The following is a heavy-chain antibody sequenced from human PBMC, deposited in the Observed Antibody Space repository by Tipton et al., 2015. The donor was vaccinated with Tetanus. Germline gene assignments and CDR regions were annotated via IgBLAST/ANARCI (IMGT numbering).Heavy chain of an antibody. CDR1: GYSFTSHW. Sequence: VQLVQSGADVKKPGESLKISFKASGYSFTSHWIGWVRQMPGKGLEWMGMIFPDDSDTRYSPSFQGHLPFSVDRSTGTVYLQWSSLKASDTAMFFCARMYSTSSPFDHWGQGTLVAVSS. J-gene: IGHJ4*02. D-gene: IGHD6-6*01. CDR2: IFPDDSDT. CDR3: ARMYSTSSPFDH. V-gene: IGHV5-51*01.